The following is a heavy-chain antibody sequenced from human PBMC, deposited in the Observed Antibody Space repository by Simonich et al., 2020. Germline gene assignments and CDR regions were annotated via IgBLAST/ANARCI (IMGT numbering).Heavy chain of an antibody. J-gene: IGHJ4*02. CDR2: IYYSGTT. CDR3: ARWAYSSSYFDY. CDR1: GGSISSSSYY. V-gene: IGHV4-39*01. Sequence: QLQLQESGPGLVKPSEPLSLTCTVSGGSISSSSYYWGWIRQPPGKGLEWIGSIYYSGTTYYNPSLKSRVTISVDTSKNQFSLKLSSVTAADTAVYYCARWAYSSSYFDYWGQGTLVTVSS. D-gene: IGHD6-6*01.